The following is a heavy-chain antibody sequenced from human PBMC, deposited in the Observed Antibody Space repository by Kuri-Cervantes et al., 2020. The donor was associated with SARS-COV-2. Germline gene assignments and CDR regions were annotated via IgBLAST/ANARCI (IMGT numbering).Heavy chain of an antibody. J-gene: IGHJ4*02. D-gene: IGHD3-10*01. V-gene: IGHV3-74*01. Sequence: GGSLRLSCAASGFTFSGHWIHWVRQAPGKGLVWVSRINPDGSYTNNADSVKGRFTISRDNSKNTLYLQMNSLRAEDTAVYYCARGGRYYGLGSAHVLVYWGQGTLVTVSS. CDR3: ARGGRYYGLGSAHVLVY. CDR1: GFTFSGHW. CDR2: INPDGSYT.